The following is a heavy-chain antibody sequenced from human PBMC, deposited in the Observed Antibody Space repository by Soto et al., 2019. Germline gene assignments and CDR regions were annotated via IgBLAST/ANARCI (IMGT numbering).Heavy chain of an antibody. J-gene: IGHJ6*02. CDR2: IYHSGST. V-gene: IGHV4-4*02. Sequence: SETLSLTCAVSGGSISSSNWWSWVRQPPGKGLEWIGEIYHSGSTNYNPSLKSRVTISVDTSKNHFSLKLTSVTAADTAVYYCASVAETGTPLRGPYYYYGMDVWGQGTTVTVSS. CDR1: GGSISSSNW. CDR3: ASVAETGTPLRGPYYYYGMDV. D-gene: IGHD1-1*01.